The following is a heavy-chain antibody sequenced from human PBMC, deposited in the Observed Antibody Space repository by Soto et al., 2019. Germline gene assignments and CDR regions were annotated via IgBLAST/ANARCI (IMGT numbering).Heavy chain of an antibody. Sequence: GGSLRLSCAASGFTFSSYAMHWVRQAPGKGLEWVAVISYDGSNKYYADSVKGRFTISRDNSKNTLYLQMNSLRAEDTAVYYCAYAGYSYGKLYYYYGMDVWGQGTTVTVSS. V-gene: IGHV3-30-3*01. CDR1: GFTFSSYA. CDR2: ISYDGSNK. D-gene: IGHD5-18*01. J-gene: IGHJ6*02. CDR3: AYAGYSYGKLYYYYGMDV.